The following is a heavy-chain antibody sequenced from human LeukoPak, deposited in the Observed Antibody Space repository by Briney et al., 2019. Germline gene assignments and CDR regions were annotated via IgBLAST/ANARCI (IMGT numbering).Heavy chain of an antibody. V-gene: IGHV3-30*03. J-gene: IGHJ4*02. CDR1: GFTFSSYG. Sequence: GGSLRLSCAASGFTFSSYGMHWVRQAPGKGLEWVAVISYDGSNKYYADSVKGRFTISRDNSKNTLYLQMNSLRAEDTAVYYCARDPGPDSSGYPFDYWGQGTLVTVSS. CDR2: ISYDGSNK. CDR3: ARDPGPDSSGYPFDY. D-gene: IGHD3-22*01.